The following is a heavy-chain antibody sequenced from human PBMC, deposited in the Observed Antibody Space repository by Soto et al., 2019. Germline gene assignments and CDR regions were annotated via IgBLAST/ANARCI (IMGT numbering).Heavy chain of an antibody. CDR3: TTTNYDFWSGVQFDP. D-gene: IGHD3-3*01. V-gene: IGHV3-15*01. CDR1: GFTFSNAW. CDR2: IKSKTDGGTT. J-gene: IGHJ5*02. Sequence: GGSLRLSCAASGFTFSNAWMSWVRQAPGKGLEWVGRIKSKTDGGTTDYAAPVKGRFTISRDDSKITLYLQMNSLKTEDTAVYYCTTTNYDFWSGVQFDPWGQGTLVTVSS.